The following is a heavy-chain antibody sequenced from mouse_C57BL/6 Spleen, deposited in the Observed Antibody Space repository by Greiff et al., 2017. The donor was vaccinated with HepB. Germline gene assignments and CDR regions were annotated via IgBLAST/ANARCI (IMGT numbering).Heavy chain of an antibody. J-gene: IGHJ1*03. D-gene: IGHD1-1*01. CDR1: GFNIKNTY. CDR2: IDPANGNT. CDR3: ARASYYYGSSYGYFDV. Sequence: VQLQQSVAELVRPGASVKLSCTASGFNIKNTYMHWVQQRPEQGLEWIGRIDPANGNTKYAPKFQGKATITADTASNTSYLQLSSLTSEDTAIYYCARASYYYGSSYGYFDVWGTGTTVTVSS. V-gene: IGHV14-3*01.